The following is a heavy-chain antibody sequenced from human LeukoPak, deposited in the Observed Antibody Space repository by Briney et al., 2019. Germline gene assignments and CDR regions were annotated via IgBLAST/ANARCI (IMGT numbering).Heavy chain of an antibody. D-gene: IGHD3-22*01. CDR2: IRSKGYGGTT. Sequence: GGSLRLSCTASGFTFGDYTMSRVRQAPGKGLEWVGFIRSKGYGGTTEYAASVQGRFTISRDDSKNIASLQMNSLKSEDTAVYFCARDLPYYYDSSGPDYWGQGTLVTVSS. CDR3: ARDLPYYYDSSGPDY. J-gene: IGHJ4*02. V-gene: IGHV3-49*04. CDR1: GFTFGDYT.